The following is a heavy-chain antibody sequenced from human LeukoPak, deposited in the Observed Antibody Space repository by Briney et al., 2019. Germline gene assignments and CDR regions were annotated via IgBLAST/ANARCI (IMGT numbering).Heavy chain of an antibody. CDR2: IYHTGST. D-gene: IGHD1-14*01. V-gene: IGHV4-38-2*02. J-gene: IGHJ4*02. CDR3: ARGTNLAY. Sequence: SETLSLTCNVSGFSISSGLYWNWLRQPPEKGPEWIGSIYHTGSTSYNPSLKSRVTISVDTSKNEFSLKLSSVTAADTAVYYCARGTNLAYWGQGALVAVSS. CDR1: GFSISSGLY.